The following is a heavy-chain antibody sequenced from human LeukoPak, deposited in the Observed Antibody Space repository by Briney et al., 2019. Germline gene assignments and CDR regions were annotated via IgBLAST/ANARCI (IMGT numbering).Heavy chain of an antibody. CDR2: INQDGSGK. J-gene: IGHJ4*02. CDR1: GFTFNDYL. CDR3: AKNHMTGASVHY. V-gene: IGHV3-7*01. Sequence: GGSLRLSCSVSGFTFNDYLMKWVRQAPGRGREWVAIINQDGSGKYYVGSVRGRITISRENANNSLYLQMNSLRAEDAAVYYCAKNHMTGASVHYWGQGTLVTVSS. D-gene: IGHD1-20*01.